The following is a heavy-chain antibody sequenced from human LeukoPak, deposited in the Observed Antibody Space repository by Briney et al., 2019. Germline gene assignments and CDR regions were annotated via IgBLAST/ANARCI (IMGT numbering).Heavy chain of an antibody. CDR1: GGSISTSSYY. CDR2: IFYSGST. V-gene: IGHV4-39*07. CDR3: ARGSYSSGWRVVYYFDY. J-gene: IGHJ4*02. Sequence: SETLSLTCTVSGGSISTSSYYWGWVRQPPGKGLEWIGNIFYSGSTYYSPSLKSRVTISLDTSRNQFSLKLSSVTAADTAVYYCARGSYSSGWRVVYYFDYWGQGTLVTVSS. D-gene: IGHD6-19*01.